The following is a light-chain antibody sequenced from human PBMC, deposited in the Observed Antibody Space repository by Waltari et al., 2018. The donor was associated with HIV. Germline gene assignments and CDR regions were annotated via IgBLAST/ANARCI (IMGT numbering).Light chain of an antibody. CDR2: RNN. J-gene: IGLJ2*01. Sequence: QSVLTQPPSASGTPGQSVTISCSGTSSNIGTHYVYWYQQLPGTAPKLLIYRNNKRPSGVPDRFSGSKSGTSASLAISGLRSDDEADYYCAAWDDTLTVVFGGGNKLTVL. CDR3: AAWDDTLTVV. CDR1: SSNIGTHY. V-gene: IGLV1-47*01.